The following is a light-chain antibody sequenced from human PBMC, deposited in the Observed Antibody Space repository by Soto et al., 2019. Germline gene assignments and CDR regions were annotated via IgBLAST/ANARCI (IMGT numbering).Light chain of an antibody. CDR3: CSYAGSYTFV. J-gene: IGLJ2*01. CDR2: DVN. V-gene: IGLV2-11*01. Sequence: QSALTQPRSVSGSPGQSVTISCTGTSSDVRSYNYVSWYQQHPGKAPKLMMYDVNKRPSGVPDRFSGSKSGNTASLTISGLQAEDEADYYCCSYAGSYTFVFGGGTKLTVL. CDR1: SSDVRSYNY.